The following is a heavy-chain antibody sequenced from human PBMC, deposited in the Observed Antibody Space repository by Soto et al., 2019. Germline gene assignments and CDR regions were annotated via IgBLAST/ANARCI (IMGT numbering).Heavy chain of an antibody. CDR3: AKEDSGYNAFDI. V-gene: IGHV3-23*01. Sequence: GHLRLSSGASGFTFSSYAMAWVRQAPGKGLEWVSAISGSGGSTYYADSVKGRFTISRDNSKNTMYMQMNSLRAEDTAVYYDAKEDSGYNAFDIWGQGTMVTV. CDR2: ISGSGGST. J-gene: IGHJ3*02. D-gene: IGHD3-22*01. CDR1: GFTFSSYA.